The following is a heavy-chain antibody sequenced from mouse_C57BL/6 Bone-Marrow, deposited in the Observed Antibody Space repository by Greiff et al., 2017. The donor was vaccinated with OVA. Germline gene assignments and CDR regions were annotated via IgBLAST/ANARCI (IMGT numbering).Heavy chain of an antibody. V-gene: IGHV1-42*01. J-gene: IGHJ1*03. Sequence: VHVKQSGPELVKPGASVKISCKASGYSFTGYYMNWVKQSPEKSLEWIGEINPSTGGTTYNQKFKAKATLTVDKSSSTAYMQLKSLTSEDSAVYYGARKRITTVVPHWYFDVWGKGTTVTVSS. CDR3: ARKRITTVVPHWYFDV. D-gene: IGHD1-1*01. CDR2: INPSTGGT. CDR1: GYSFTGYY.